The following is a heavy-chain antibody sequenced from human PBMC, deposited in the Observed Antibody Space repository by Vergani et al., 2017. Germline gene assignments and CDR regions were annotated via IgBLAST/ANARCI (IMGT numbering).Heavy chain of an antibody. V-gene: IGHV4-61*02. Sequence: QVQLQESGPGLVRPSQTLSLTCTVSGGSISSGSYYWSWFRQPAGKGLECIWRFYTGGGTSSNPSLKSRVTISVDTYKNQFSLQLSSVTAADTAVYYCARDPLYSTTWPFLLLDMDVWGQGTTVTVSS. CDR2: FYTGGGT. CDR3: ARDPLYSTTWPFLLLDMDV. D-gene: IGHD6-13*01. CDR1: GGSISSGSYY. J-gene: IGHJ6*02.